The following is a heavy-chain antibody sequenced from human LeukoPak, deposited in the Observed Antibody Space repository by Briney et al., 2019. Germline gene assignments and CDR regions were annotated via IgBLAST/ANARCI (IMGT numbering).Heavy chain of an antibody. V-gene: IGHV3-30*04. CDR3: AREGSFYDSSGLDY. D-gene: IGHD3-22*01. CDR1: GFTFSSYA. CDR2: ISYDGTNR. J-gene: IGHJ4*02. Sequence: GGSLRLSCSASGFTFSSYAIHWVRQAPGKGLEWVAVISYDGTNRYYADSVKDRFTISRDNSKNTLYLQMNSLSAEDSAVYYCAREGSFYDSSGLDYWGQGTPVTVSS.